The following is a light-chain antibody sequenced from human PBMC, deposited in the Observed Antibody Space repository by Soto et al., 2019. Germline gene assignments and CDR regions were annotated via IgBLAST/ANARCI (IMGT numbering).Light chain of an antibody. CDR2: HAS. Sequence: EIVLTQSPGTLSLSPGERATLSCRASQSVGRDYLAWYQQKPGQAPRLLIYHASSRATGIPDRFSGSGSGTDFTLTISRLEPEDFAEFYCQQYASSPRTFGGGTKVAIK. V-gene: IGKV3-20*01. CDR1: QSVGRDY. CDR3: QQYASSPRT. J-gene: IGKJ4*01.